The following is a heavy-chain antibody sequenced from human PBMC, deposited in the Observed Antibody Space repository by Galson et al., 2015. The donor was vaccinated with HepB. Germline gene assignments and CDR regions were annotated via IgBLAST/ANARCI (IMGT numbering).Heavy chain of an antibody. D-gene: IGHD6-13*01. CDR3: ARGAYSSSWYFDP. V-gene: IGHV3-74*01. CDR2: INSDGSST. Sequence: LRLSCAASGFTFSSYWMHWVRQAPGKGLVWVSRINSDGSSTSYADSVKGRFTISRDNAKNTLYLQMNSLRAEDTAVYYCARGAYSSSWYFDPWGQGTLVTVSS. J-gene: IGHJ4*02. CDR1: GFTFSSYW.